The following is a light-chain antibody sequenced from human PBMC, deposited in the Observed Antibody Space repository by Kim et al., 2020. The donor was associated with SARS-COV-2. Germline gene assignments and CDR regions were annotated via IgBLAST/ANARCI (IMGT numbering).Light chain of an antibody. CDR2: DNN. CDR3: GTWYSSLSAGV. J-gene: IGLJ3*02. V-gene: IGLV1-51*01. Sequence: GQKVTISCSGSSCNIGNNNVAWCQQHPRTAPNHLIYDNNNRRSAMPDRLSGGKSGAAATLRITSVQTGDEDDYYCGTWYSSLSAGVFGGGTQLTVL. CDR1: SCNIGNNN.